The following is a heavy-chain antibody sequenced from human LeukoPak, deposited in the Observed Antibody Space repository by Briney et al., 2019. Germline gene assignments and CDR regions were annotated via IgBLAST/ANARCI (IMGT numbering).Heavy chain of an antibody. CDR2: ISGDSYDT. CDR3: ARNRTGTFDF. D-gene: IGHD3-10*01. CDR1: GYTFRNYG. V-gene: IGHV1-18*01. J-gene: IGHJ4*02. Sequence: ASVKVSCKASGYTFRNYGINWVRQAPGQGLEWLGWISGDSYDTKYGQKLQGRVTMTADTSTSTAYMELRSLTSDDTAVYYCARNRTGTFDFWGQGTLVTVSS.